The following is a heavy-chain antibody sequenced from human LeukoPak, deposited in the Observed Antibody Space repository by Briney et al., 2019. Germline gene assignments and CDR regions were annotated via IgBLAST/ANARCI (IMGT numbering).Heavy chain of an antibody. CDR1: GGSISSGGYY. J-gene: IGHJ4*02. V-gene: IGHV4-31*03. CDR3: ARGSSRMKYCSGGSCYSFGYYFDY. CDR2: IYYSGST. D-gene: IGHD2-15*01. Sequence: PSETLSLTCTVSGGSISSGGYYWSWIRQHPGKGLEWIGYIYYSGSTYYNPSLKSRVTISVDTSKNQFSLKLSSVTAVDTAVYYCARGSSRMKYCSGGSCYSFGYYFDYWGQGTLVTVSS.